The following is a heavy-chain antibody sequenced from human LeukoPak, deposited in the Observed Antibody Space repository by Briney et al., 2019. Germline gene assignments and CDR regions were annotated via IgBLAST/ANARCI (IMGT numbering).Heavy chain of an antibody. V-gene: IGHV3-21*01. CDR1: GFTFSSYS. CDR3: ARDRGGSYSGAFDI. D-gene: IGHD1-26*01. CDR2: ISSSSSYI. J-gene: IGHJ3*02. Sequence: GGSLRLSCAASGFTFSSYSMNWVRQAPGKGLEWVSSISSSSSYIYYADSVKGRFTISRDNAKNSLYLQMNSLRAEDTAVYYCARDRGGSYSGAFDIWGQGTMVTVSS.